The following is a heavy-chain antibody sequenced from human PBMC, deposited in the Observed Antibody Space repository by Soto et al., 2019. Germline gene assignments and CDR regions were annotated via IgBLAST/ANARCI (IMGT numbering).Heavy chain of an antibody. Sequence: GGSLRLSCAASGFTFSNAWMSWVRQAPGKGLEWVGRIKSKTDGGTTDYAAPVKGRFTISRDDSKNTLYLQMNSLKTEDTAVYYWTTEKIAAAATDYWGQGTLVTVSS. CDR2: IKSKTDGGTT. CDR3: TTEKIAAAATDY. D-gene: IGHD6-13*01. V-gene: IGHV3-15*01. CDR1: GFTFSNAW. J-gene: IGHJ4*02.